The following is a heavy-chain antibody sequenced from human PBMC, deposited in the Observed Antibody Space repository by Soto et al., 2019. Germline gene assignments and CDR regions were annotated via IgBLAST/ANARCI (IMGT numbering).Heavy chain of an antibody. Sequence: PSETLSLTCTVPGGSISSTTFYWAWIRQPPGKGLEWIANVYHTGTPYYNPALKSRVTISLDTSKSQVSLRLTSVTAADTALYYCATTKYFYDRSGYYHIWGQGTPVTGSS. J-gene: IGHJ4*02. CDR3: ATTKYFYDRSGYYHI. V-gene: IGHV4-39*01. CDR1: GGSISSTTFY. CDR2: VYHTGTP. D-gene: IGHD3-22*01.